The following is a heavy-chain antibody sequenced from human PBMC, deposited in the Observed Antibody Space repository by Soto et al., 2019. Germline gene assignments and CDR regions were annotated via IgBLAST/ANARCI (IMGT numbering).Heavy chain of an antibody. CDR3: ARSRNSGWIDY. J-gene: IGHJ4*02. Sequence: LFLTCTVSGGSISTFYWSWIRQSPGKGLEWLGYIYYSGSTDYHPSLKSRVSISVDTSRNQFFLKLSSLTAADTAVYYCARSRNSGWIDYWGQGTLVTVSS. D-gene: IGHD6-19*01. V-gene: IGHV4-59*01. CDR2: IYYSGST. CDR1: GGSISTFY.